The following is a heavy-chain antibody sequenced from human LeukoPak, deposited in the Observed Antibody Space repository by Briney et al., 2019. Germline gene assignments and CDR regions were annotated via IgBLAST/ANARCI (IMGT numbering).Heavy chain of an antibody. CDR2: ISYDGSNK. J-gene: IGHJ4*02. CDR1: GFTFSSYG. D-gene: IGHD5-18*01. CDR3: AKVPRGYSYGLYYFDY. Sequence: QPGRSLRLSCAASGFTFSSYGMHWVRQAPGKGLEWVAVISYDGSNKYYADSVKGRFTISRDNSKNTLYLQMNSLRAEDTAVYYCAKVPRGYSYGLYYFDYWGQGTLVTVSS. V-gene: IGHV3-30*18.